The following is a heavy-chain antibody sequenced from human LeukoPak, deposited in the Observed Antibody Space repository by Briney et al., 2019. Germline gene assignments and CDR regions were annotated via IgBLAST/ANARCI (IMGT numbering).Heavy chain of an antibody. CDR2: ISCSSRWI. CDR3: ARAVNGRDGRRVIGYFDP. D-gene: IGHD5-24*01. Sequence: GVTQRLFCGVSVYTHTTYGVNCARRAPGKARVWVSSISCSSRWIYYADSVKGRFTISRNNAKNSLYLQMNSLRAEDTGVYYCARAVNGRDGRRVIGYFDPWGQGTLVTVSS. CDR1: VYTHTTYG. J-gene: IGHJ5*02. V-gene: IGHV3-21*01.